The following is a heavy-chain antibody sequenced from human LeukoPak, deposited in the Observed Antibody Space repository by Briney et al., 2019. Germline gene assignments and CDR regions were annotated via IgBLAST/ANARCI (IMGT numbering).Heavy chain of an antibody. CDR2: ISSSSSYI. Sequence: GGSLRLSCAASEFTFSSYTMNWVRQAPGKGLEWVSSISSSSSYIHYVDSVKGRFTISRDNAKNSLYLQMNSLKTEDTAVYYCTRGRRTTHDYWGQGTLVTVSS. V-gene: IGHV3-21*03. CDR3: TRGRRTTHDY. J-gene: IGHJ4*02. CDR1: EFTFSSYT. D-gene: IGHD1-7*01.